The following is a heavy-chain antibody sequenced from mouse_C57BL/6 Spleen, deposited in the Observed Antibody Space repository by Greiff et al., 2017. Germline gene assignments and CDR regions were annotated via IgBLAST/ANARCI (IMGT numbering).Heavy chain of an antibody. V-gene: IGHV1-19*01. CDR2: INPYNGGT. Sequence: VHVKQSGPVLVKPGASVKMSCKASGYTFTDYYMNWVKQSHGKSLEWIGVINPYNGGTSYNQKFKGKATLTVDKSSSTAYMELNSLTSEDSAVYYCARRDMITTRGKGFDYWGQGTTLTVSS. CDR3: ARRDMITTRGKGFDY. CDR1: GYTFTDYY. J-gene: IGHJ2*01. D-gene: IGHD2-4*01.